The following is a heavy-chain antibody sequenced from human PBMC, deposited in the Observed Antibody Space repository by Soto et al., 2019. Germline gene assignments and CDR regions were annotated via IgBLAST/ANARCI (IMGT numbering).Heavy chain of an antibody. V-gene: IGHV3-21*01. Sequence: GGSLRLSCAASGFTFSSYSMNWVRQAPGKGLEWVSSISSSSSYIYYADSVKGRFTISRDNAKNSLYLQMNSLRAEDTAVYYCASFRYGDYAFDIWGQGTMVTVSS. J-gene: IGHJ3*02. CDR1: GFTFSSYS. CDR2: ISSSSSYI. CDR3: ASFRYGDYAFDI. D-gene: IGHD4-17*01.